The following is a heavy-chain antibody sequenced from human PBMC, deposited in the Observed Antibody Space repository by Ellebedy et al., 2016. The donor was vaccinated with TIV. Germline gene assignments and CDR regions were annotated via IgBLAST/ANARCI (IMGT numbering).Heavy chain of an antibody. CDR2: INPSGGST. CDR1: GYTFTGYY. V-gene: IGHV1-46*03. J-gene: IGHJ4*02. D-gene: IGHD6-13*01. Sequence: ASVKVSXXASGYTFTGYYMHWVRQAPGQGLEWMGIINPSGGSTSYAQKFQGRVTITRETSTSTVYMELSSLRSEDTAVYYCAAFGYSSSWYYFDYWGQGTLVTVSS. CDR3: AAFGYSSSWYYFDY.